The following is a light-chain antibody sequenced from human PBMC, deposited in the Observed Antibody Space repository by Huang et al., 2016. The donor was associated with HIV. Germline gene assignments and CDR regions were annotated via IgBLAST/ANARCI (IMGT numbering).Light chain of an antibody. Sequence: AIQLTQSPSSVSASVGDRVTVTCRASQAIGPSLAWYQHKPGKAPKLLIYGGSILQSGVSPSFSGNGSGTDFSLTISSVESEDFATYYCQQLRSYPLTFGGGT. CDR1: QAIGPS. V-gene: IGKV1-13*02. CDR3: QQLRSYPLT. J-gene: IGKJ4*01. CDR2: GGS.